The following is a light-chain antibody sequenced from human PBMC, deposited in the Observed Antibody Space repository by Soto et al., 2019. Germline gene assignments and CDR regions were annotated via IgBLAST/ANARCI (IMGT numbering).Light chain of an antibody. J-gene: IGLJ2*01. CDR3: AAWDDSLNGPV. CDR1: SSNIRSNT. CDR2: SNS. V-gene: IGLV1-44*01. Sequence: SVLTQPPSASGPPGQRVTISCSGSSSNIRSNTVNWYQQLPGTAPKLLIYSNSQRPLGVPDRFSGSRSGTSASLAISGLQSEDEAHYYCAAWDDSLNGPVFGGGTKVTVL.